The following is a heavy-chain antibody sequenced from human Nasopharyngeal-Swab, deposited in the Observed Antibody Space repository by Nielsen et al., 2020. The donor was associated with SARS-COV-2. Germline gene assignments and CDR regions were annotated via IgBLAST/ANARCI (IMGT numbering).Heavy chain of an antibody. V-gene: IGHV3-7*01. D-gene: IGHD3-22*01. Sequence: GGSLRLSCAASGFTFSSYWMGWVRQAPGKGLEWVANIKKDGSEKYYVDSVKGRFTISRDNAKKSLYLQMNSLRAEDTAVYYCARDSKPGGGYYSLYYYNYYGMDVWGQGTTVTVSS. J-gene: IGHJ6*02. CDR2: IKKDGSEK. CDR3: ARDSKPGGGYYSLYYYNYYGMDV. CDR1: GFTFSSYW.